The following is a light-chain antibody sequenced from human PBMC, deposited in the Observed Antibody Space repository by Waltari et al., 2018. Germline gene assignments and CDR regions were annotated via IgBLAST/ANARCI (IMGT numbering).Light chain of an antibody. CDR1: TSNIGNNY. J-gene: IGLJ3*02. Sequence: QSALTQPPSVSAAPGQQVTISCSGRTSNIGNNYVSWYQHLPGTAPKLLIYGNNKRPSGIPDRFSGSKSGTSATLGITGLQTGDEGDYYCGTWDGSARVFGGGTKLTVL. V-gene: IGLV1-51*01. CDR2: GNN. CDR3: GTWDGSARV.